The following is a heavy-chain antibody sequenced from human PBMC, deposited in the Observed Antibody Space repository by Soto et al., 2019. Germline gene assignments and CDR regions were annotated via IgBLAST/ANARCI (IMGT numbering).Heavy chain of an antibody. CDR2: IYHSGST. Sequence: SETLSLTCAVSGYSISSGYYWGWIRQPPGKGLEWIGSIYHSGSTYYNPSLKSRVTISVDTSKNQFSLKLSSVTAADTAVYYCARGRGGRSIAARPGDWFDPWGQGTLVTVSS. J-gene: IGHJ5*02. D-gene: IGHD6-6*01. CDR1: GYSISSGYY. V-gene: IGHV4-38-2*01. CDR3: ARGRGGRSIAARPGDWFDP.